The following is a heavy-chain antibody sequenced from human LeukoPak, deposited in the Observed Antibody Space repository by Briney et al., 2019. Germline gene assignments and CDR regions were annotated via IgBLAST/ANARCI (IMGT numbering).Heavy chain of an antibody. CDR1: GFTFSSYA. J-gene: IGHJ4*02. V-gene: IGHV3-23*01. CDR2: ISGSGGST. CDR3: ASSLRYYFDY. Sequence: PGGSLRLSCAASGFTFSSYAMSWVRQAPGKGLEWVSAISGSGGSTYYADSVKGRFTISRDNSKNTLYLQMNSLRAEDRAVYYCASSLRYYFDYWGQGTLVTVSS.